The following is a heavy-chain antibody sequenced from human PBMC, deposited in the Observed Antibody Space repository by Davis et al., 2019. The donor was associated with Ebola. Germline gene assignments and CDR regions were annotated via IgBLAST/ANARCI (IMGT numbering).Heavy chain of an antibody. D-gene: IGHD1-1*01. CDR3: ARGLPGIDI. CDR1: GYTFTSYG. CDR2: ISAYNDNT. Sequence: AASVKVSCKASGYTFTSYGISWVRQAPGQGLEWMGWISAYNDNTNYAQKLQGRVTMTSDTSINTAYLELSSLRSDDTAVYYCARGLPGIDIWGQGTMITVSS. V-gene: IGHV1-18*01. J-gene: IGHJ3*02.